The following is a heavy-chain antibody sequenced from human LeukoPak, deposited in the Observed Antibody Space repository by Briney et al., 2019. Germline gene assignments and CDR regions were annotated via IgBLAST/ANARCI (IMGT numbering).Heavy chain of an antibody. D-gene: IGHD5-12*01. J-gene: IGHJ4*02. CDR1: GGSITSGGYY. CDR3: ARAGYSGYDFNFDD. Sequence: SETLSLTCTVSGGSITSGGYYWSWIRQHPGKGLEWIGYIYHTGSTYYNPSLKRRINMSLDTSKNQFSLKLSSVTAADTAVYYCARAGYSGYDFNFDDWGQGTLVTVSS. CDR2: IYHTGST. V-gene: IGHV4-31*03.